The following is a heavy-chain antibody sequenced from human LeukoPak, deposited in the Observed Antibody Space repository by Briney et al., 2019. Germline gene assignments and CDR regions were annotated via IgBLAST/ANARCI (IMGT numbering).Heavy chain of an antibody. V-gene: IGHV1-2*02. CDR3: ATSRVRLYYFDL. J-gene: IGHJ4*02. CDR1: GYTFTDYS. CDR2: ISPNSGAT. Sequence: ASVKVSCKASGYTFTDYSMHWVRQAPGQGLEWMGWISPNSGATNYAQNFQGRVTMIRDTSISTAYMELSRLGPDDTAVYYCATSRVRLYYFDLWGQGTLVTVSS. D-gene: IGHD5/OR15-5a*01.